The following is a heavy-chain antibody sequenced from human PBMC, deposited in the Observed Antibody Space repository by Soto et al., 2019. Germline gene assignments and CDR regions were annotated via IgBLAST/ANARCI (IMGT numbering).Heavy chain of an antibody. J-gene: IGHJ3*02. Sequence: PGGSLRLSCAASGFTFSSYAMSWVRQAPGKGLEWVSAISGSGGSTYYADSVKGRFTISRDNSKNTLYLQMNSLRAEDTAVYYCAKDLWAMYYDSSGYSDAFDIWGQGTMVTVSS. CDR1: GFTFSSYA. V-gene: IGHV3-23*01. D-gene: IGHD3-22*01. CDR3: AKDLWAMYYDSSGYSDAFDI. CDR2: ISGSGGST.